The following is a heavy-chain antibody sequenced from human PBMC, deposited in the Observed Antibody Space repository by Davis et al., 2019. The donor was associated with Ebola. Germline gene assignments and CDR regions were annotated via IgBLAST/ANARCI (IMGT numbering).Heavy chain of an antibody. CDR1: GGSISSGGYY. CDR3: ARGGEGIVGATLGDY. Sequence: PSETLSLTCTVSGGSISSGGYYWSWIRQHPGKGLEWIGYIYYSGSTYYNPSLKSRVTISVDTSKNQFSLKLSSVTAADTAVYYCARGGEGIVGATLGDYWGQGTLVTVSS. J-gene: IGHJ4*02. D-gene: IGHD1-26*01. CDR2: IYYSGST. V-gene: IGHV4-31*03.